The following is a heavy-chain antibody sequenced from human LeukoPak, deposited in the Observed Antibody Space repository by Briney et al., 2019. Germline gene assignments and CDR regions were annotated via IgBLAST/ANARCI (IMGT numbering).Heavy chain of an antibody. CDR2: IYYSGST. CDR3: ASSPKSNNWFDP. J-gene: IGHJ5*02. CDR1: GGSISSGDYY. Sequence: SETLSLTCTVSGGSISSGDYYWSWIRQPPGKGLEWIGYIYYSGSTYYSPSLKSRVTISVDTSKNQFSLKLSSVTAADTAVYYCASSPKSNNWFDPWGQGTLVTVSS. V-gene: IGHV4-30-4*01.